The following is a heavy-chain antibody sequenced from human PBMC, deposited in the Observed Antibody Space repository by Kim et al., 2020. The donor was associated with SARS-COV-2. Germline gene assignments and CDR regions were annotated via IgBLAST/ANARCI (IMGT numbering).Heavy chain of an antibody. CDR2: ISSSSSTI. D-gene: IGHD4-17*01. J-gene: IGHJ5*02. Sequence: GGSLRLSCAASGFTFSSYSMNWVRQAPGKGPEWVSYISSSSSTIYYADSVKGRFTISRDNAKNSLYLQMNSLRDEDTAVYYCARDLPYGDYVGLDWFDPWGQGTLVTVSS. CDR1: GFTFSSYS. V-gene: IGHV3-48*02. CDR3: ARDLPYGDYVGLDWFDP.